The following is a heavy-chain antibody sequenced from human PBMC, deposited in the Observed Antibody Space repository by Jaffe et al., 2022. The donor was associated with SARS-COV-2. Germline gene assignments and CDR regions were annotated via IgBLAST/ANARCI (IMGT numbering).Heavy chain of an antibody. D-gene: IGHD3-9*01. J-gene: IGHJ4*02. Sequence: EVQLVESGGGLVKPGGSLRLSCAASGFTFSNVWMYWVRQAPGKGLEWVGRIKSKTAGETTDYAAPVKGRFSISRDDSKNTLYLQMDSLKTEDTAVYYCATGGPTGYYFDYWGQGTLVTVSS. CDR3: ATGGPTGYYFDY. CDR1: GFTFSNVW. V-gene: IGHV3-15*01. CDR2: IKSKTAGETT.